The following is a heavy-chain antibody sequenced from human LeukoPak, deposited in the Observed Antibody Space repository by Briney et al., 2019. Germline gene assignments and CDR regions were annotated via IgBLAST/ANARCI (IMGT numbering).Heavy chain of an antibody. V-gene: IGHV3-23*01. Sequence: PGGSLRLSCTASGFTFSAYAMMWVRQAPGKGPEWVSAIRGGGGSAFYADSVKGQFTISRDNPKYTLFLQMNSLRAEDTAVYYCARDPNGDYIGAFDRWGPGTMVTVSS. D-gene: IGHD4-17*01. J-gene: IGHJ3*02. CDR2: IRGGGGSA. CDR1: GFTFSAYA. CDR3: ARDPNGDYIGAFDR.